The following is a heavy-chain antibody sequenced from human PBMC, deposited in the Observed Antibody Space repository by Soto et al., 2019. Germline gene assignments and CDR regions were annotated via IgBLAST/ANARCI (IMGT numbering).Heavy chain of an antibody. CDR1: GGSFSGYY. J-gene: IGHJ6*02. D-gene: IGHD4-17*01. CDR3: ARYVDYGGNFLHPVPYGMDV. CDR2: INHSGST. V-gene: IGHV4-34*01. Sequence: SETLSLTCAVHGGSFSGYYWSWIRQPPGKGLEWIGEINHSGSTNYNPSLKSRVTISVDTSKNQFSLKLSSVTAADTAVYYCARYVDYGGNFLHPVPYGMDVWGQGTTVTVSS.